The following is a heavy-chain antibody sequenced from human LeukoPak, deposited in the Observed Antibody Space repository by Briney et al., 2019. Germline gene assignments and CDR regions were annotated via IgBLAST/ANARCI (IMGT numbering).Heavy chain of an antibody. Sequence: ASVKVSCKASGYTLTGYYMHWVRQAPGQGLEWMGRINPNSGGTNYAQKFQGRVTMTRDTSISTAYMELSRLRSDDTAVYYCARESINYYDSSGYFDYWGQGTLVTVSS. D-gene: IGHD3-22*01. J-gene: IGHJ4*02. CDR1: GYTLTGYY. V-gene: IGHV1-2*06. CDR3: ARESINYYDSSGYFDY. CDR2: INPNSGGT.